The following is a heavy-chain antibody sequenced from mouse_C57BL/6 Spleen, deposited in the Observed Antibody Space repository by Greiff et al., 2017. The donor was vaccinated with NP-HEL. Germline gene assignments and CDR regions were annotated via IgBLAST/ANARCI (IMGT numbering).Heavy chain of an antibody. CDR3: ARGNWAFDY. Sequence: QVQLQQPGAELVRPGSSVKLSCKASGYTFTSYWMDWVKQRPGQGLEWIGNIYPSDSETHYNQKFKDKATLTVDKSSSTAYMQLSSLTSEDSAVYYCARGNWAFDYWGKGTTLTVSS. CDR1: GYTFTSYW. J-gene: IGHJ2*01. D-gene: IGHD4-1*01. V-gene: IGHV1-61*01. CDR2: IYPSDSET.